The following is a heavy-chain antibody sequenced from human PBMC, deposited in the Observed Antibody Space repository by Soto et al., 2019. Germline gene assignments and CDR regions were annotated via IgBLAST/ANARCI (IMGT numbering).Heavy chain of an antibody. Sequence: SETLSLTCTVSGGSISSYYWSWIRQPPGKGLEWIGYIYYSGSTNYNPSLKSRVTISVDTSKNQFSLKLSSVTAADTAVYYCARTSIAARRLWFDPWGQGTLVTVSS. CDR1: GGSISSYY. CDR2: IYYSGST. CDR3: ARTSIAARRLWFDP. V-gene: IGHV4-59*01. J-gene: IGHJ5*02. D-gene: IGHD6-6*01.